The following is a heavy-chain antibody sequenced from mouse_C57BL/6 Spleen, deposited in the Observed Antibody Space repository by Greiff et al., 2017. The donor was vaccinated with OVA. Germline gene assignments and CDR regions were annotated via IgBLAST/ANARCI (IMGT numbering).Heavy chain of an antibody. Sequence: VKLQESGAELVKPGASVKLSCKASGYTFTSYWMHWVKQRPGRGLEWIGRIDPNSGGTKYHEKFKSKATLNVDKPSSTAYMQLSSLTSEDSAVYYCSRSEVLAYWGQGTLVTVSA. CDR2: IDPNSGGT. V-gene: IGHV1-72*01. CDR3: SRSEVLAY. CDR1: GYTFTSYW. J-gene: IGHJ3*01.